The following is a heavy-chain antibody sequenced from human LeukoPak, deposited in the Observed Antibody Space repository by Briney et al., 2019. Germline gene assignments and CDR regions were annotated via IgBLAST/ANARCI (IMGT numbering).Heavy chain of an antibody. V-gene: IGHV2-5*02. CDR2: IYWDDDV. D-gene: IGHD3-22*01. CDR1: GFSLTGVGVG. J-gene: IGHJ4*02. Sequence: ESGPTLVKPTQTLTLTCTVSGFSLTGVGVGVGWIRQPPGKALELLALIYWDDDVRYSPSLQSRLTITKDTNRNQVVLTMSNMDPVDTGTYYCAHERPHYYESSSHYYYFDFWGQGALVAVSS. CDR3: AHERPHYYESSSHYYYFDF.